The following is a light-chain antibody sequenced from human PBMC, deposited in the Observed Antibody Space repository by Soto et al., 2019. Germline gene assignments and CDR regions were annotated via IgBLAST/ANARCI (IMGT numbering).Light chain of an antibody. J-gene: IGKJ5*01. CDR1: QNLHSF. V-gene: IGKV3-11*01. CDR2: DGS. CDR3: QQRTRWPMT. Sequence: EIVLTHSPATLSVSPWEIVTLSCRASQNLHSFLNWYQQRPGQAPRPLIYDGSKRAAGVPDRISGDGSGTDYTLTISSLEPEDFAVYYCQQRTRWPMTFGQGTRLEIK.